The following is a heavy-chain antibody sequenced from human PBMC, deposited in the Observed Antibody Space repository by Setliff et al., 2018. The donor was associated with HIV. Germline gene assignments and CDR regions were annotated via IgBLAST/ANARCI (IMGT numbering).Heavy chain of an antibody. Sequence: ASVKVSCKASGYSFTSYGVSWVRQAPGQGLEWMGIINPAGNPTSYAQKFQGRLTMTRDTSTSTVYMELSSPKSEDTAVYYCARAYSSRWDFDYWGQGTLVTVSS. CDR1: GYSFTSYG. D-gene: IGHD6-13*01. V-gene: IGHV1-46*01. CDR3: ARAYSSRWDFDY. J-gene: IGHJ4*02. CDR2: INPAGNPT.